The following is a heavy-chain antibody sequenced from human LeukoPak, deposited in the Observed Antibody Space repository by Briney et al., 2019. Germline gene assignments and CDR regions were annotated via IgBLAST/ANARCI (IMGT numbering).Heavy chain of an antibody. CDR3: ARGRENYGGNSGGAFDI. D-gene: IGHD4-23*01. J-gene: IGHJ3*02. CDR1: GYTFTSYA. Sequence: ASVNVSCKASGYTFTSYAMNWVRQAPGQGLEWMGWINTNTGNPTYAQGFTGRFVFSLDTSVSTAYLQISSLKAEDTAVYYCARGRENYGGNSGGAFDIWGQGTMVTVSS. V-gene: IGHV7-4-1*02. CDR2: INTNTGNP.